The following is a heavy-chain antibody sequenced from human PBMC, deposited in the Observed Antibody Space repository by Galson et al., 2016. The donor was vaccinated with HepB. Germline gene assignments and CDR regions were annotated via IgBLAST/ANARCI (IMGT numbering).Heavy chain of an antibody. D-gene: IGHD3-9*01. CDR2: VSAYNGKT. CDR1: GYTFTSYG. V-gene: IGHV1-18*01. CDR3: ARIPHIDSSSPYYFDY. J-gene: IGHJ4*02. Sequence: SVKVSCKASGYTFTSYGISWVRQAPGQGLEWMGWVSAYNGKTNYAQNLQGRVTMTTDTSTSTAYMELRSLRSDDTAVYYCARIPHIDSSSPYYFDYWGQGTLVTVSS.